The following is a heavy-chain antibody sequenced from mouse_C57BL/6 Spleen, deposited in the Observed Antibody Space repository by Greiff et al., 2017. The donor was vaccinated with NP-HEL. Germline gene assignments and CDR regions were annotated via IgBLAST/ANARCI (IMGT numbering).Heavy chain of an antibody. Sequence: VQLQQSGAELVRPGTSVKVSCKASGYAFTNYLIEWVKQRPGQGLEWIGVINPGSGGTNYNEKFKGKATLTADKSSSTAYMQLSSLTSEDSAVYFCARGWVYAMDYWGQGTSVTVSS. CDR3: ARGWVYAMDY. J-gene: IGHJ4*01. CDR1: GYAFTNYL. CDR2: INPGSGGT. V-gene: IGHV1-54*01. D-gene: IGHD3-3*01.